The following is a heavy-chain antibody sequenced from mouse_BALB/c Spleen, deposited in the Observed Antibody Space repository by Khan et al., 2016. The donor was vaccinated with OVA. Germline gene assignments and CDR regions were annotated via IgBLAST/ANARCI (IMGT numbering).Heavy chain of an antibody. D-gene: IGHD1-2*01. CDR2: ISPGSGDT. V-gene: IGHV1-77*01. Sequence: QVRLQQSGAELARPGASVKLSCKASGYTFTDYSINWVKQRTGQGLEWIGEISPGSGDTYYNEKFKGKATLTAEKYSTTAYMQLSSLTSEASAVYFCARRNYFGYTFAYWGQGTLVTVSA. CDR1: GYTFTDYS. CDR3: ARRNYFGYTFAY. J-gene: IGHJ3*01.